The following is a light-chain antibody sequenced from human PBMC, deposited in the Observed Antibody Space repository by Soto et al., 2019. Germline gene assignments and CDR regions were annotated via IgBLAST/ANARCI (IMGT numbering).Light chain of an antibody. CDR2: EVS. Sequence: QPALTQPASVSGSPGQSSTISCTGTHSDVGSYNLVSWYQQHPGKAPKVIIYEVSERPSGVSDRFSGSKSGNTASLMISGLQAEDEADYYCCSYAGSTTQTYVFGSGTKVTVL. V-gene: IGLV2-23*02. J-gene: IGLJ1*01. CDR1: HSDVGSYNL. CDR3: CSYAGSTTQTYV.